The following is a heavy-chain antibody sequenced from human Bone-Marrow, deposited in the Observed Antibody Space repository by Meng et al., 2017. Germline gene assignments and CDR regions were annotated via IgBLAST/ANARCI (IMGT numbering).Heavy chain of an antibody. J-gene: IGHJ4*02. CDR2: INQDGSEE. V-gene: IGHV3-7*01. CDR1: GFSFNNFW. Sequence: GESLKISCSASGFSFNNFWTSWVRQAPGKGLEWVANINQDGSEEYYVDSVKGRFTISRDNAKNSLYLQMNSLRAEDTAVYYCLLFVRRASGWDYWGQGTLVT. CDR3: LLFVRRASGWDY. D-gene: IGHD2-15*01.